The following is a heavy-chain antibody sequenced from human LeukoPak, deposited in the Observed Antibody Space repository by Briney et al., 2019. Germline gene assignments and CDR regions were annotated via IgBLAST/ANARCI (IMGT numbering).Heavy chain of an antibody. J-gene: IGHJ4*02. CDR2: MRPTDAYT. Sequence: ASVKVSCKASGFSLTSNYMHWVRQAPGQGLEWMGYMRPTDAYTGYAPKFQGRVTVTRDTSTNTVYMELSSLRSDDTAVYYCARERAVALKHFDLWGQGTLVTVSS. CDR1: GFSLTSNY. V-gene: IGHV1-46*01. CDR3: ARERAVALKHFDL. D-gene: IGHD6-19*01.